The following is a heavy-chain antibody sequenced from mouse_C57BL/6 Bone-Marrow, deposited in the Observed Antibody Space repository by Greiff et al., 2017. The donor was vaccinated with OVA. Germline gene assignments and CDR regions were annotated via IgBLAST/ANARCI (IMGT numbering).Heavy chain of an antibody. D-gene: IGHD2-12*01. CDR2: ISSGGSYT. CDR1: GFTFSSYG. Sequence: EVKVVESGGDLVKPGGSLKLSCAASGFTFSSYGMSWVRQTPDKRLEWVATISSGGSYTYYPDSVKGRFTISRDNAKNTLYLQMSSLKSEDTAMYYCARIPRYSRDYWGQGTTLTVSS. CDR3: ARIPRYSRDY. J-gene: IGHJ2*01. V-gene: IGHV5-6*01.